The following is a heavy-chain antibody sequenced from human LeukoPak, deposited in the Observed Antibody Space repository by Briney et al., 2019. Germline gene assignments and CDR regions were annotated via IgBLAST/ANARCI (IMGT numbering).Heavy chain of an antibody. CDR2: IDPSGGST. D-gene: IGHD5-18*01. V-gene: IGHV1-46*01. CDR3: ARETYNYGKSFDY. Sequence: ASVKVSCKASGYAFSIYGVSWVRQAPGQGLEWMGAIDPSGGSTTYAQMFQDRVTMTRDTSTTTVYMELSSLRSEDTAVYYCARETYNYGKSFDYWGQGTLVTVSS. J-gene: IGHJ4*02. CDR1: GYAFSIYG.